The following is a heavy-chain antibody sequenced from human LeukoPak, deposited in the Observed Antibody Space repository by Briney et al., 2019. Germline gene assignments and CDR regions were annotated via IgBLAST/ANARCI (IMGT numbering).Heavy chain of an antibody. V-gene: IGHV3-53*05. CDR3: AKSAGTTWDLPDY. CDR1: GFTVGGSY. Sequence: GGSLRLSCAASGFTVGGSYVSWVRQAPGKGLEWVSLIYTGGNTYYADSVKGRFTISRDNSKNTLYLQMNSLRVEDTAVYYCAKSAGTTWDLPDYWGQGTLVTVSS. D-gene: IGHD1-1*01. J-gene: IGHJ4*02. CDR2: IYTGGNT.